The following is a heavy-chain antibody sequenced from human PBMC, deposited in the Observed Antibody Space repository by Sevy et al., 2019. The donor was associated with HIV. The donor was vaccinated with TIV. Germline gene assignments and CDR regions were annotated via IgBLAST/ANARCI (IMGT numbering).Heavy chain of an antibody. CDR1: GFTFSSNW. CDR3: ARDAFVLVTTGGKKDGYFQH. V-gene: IGHV3-74*01. J-gene: IGHJ1*01. Sequence: GSLRLSCAVSGFTFSSNWMHWVRQAPGKGLVWVSRINSDGSSTNYADSVKGRFTISRDNAKNTLYLQMNSLRAEDTAVYYCARDAFVLVTTGGKKDGYFQHWGQGALVTVSS. CDR2: INSDGSST. D-gene: IGHD4-17*01.